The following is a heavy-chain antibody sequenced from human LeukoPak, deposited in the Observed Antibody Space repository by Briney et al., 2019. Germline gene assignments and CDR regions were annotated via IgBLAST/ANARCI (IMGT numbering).Heavy chain of an antibody. CDR2: INTDGSIT. Sequence: GGSLRLSCAASGFTFSDYWIHWVRQAPGKGLVWVSRINTDGSITNYADSVKGRFSISRDKSKNTLYLQMNTLRVEDTAVYYCARAESREWFNPWGQGTLVTVSS. V-gene: IGHV3-74*01. J-gene: IGHJ5*02. CDR1: GFTFSDYW. CDR3: ARAESREWFNP.